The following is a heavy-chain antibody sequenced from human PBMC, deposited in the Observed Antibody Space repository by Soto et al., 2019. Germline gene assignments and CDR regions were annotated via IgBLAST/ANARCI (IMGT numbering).Heavy chain of an antibody. J-gene: IGHJ6*02. CDR3: ARHQGYXSSGYYYTPTYYYGMDV. CDR1: GYSFTSYW. D-gene: IGHD3-22*01. CDR2: IYPGDSDT. Sequence: GESLKISCKGSGYSFTSYWIGWVRQMPGKGLEWMGIIYPGDSDTRYSPSFQGQVTISADKSISTAYLQWSSLKASDTAMYYCARHQGYXSSGYYYTPTYYYGMDVWGQGTTVTVSS. V-gene: IGHV5-51*01.